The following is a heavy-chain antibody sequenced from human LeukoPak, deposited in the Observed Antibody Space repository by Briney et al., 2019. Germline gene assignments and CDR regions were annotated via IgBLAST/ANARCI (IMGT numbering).Heavy chain of an antibody. J-gene: IGHJ4*02. V-gene: IGHV1-2*02. CDR2: INPNSGGT. CDR1: GYTFTSYG. Sequence: ASVKVSCKASGYTFTSYGIGWVRQAPGQGLEWMGWINPNSGGTNYAQKFQGRVTMTRDTSISTAYMEPSRLRSDDTAVYYCARAGGYCGRISCPYYFDYWGQGSLVAVSS. CDR3: ARAGGYCGRISCPYYFDY. D-gene: IGHD2-15*01.